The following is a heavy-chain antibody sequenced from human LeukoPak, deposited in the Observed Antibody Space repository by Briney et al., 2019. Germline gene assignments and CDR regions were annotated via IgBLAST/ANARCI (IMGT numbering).Heavy chain of an antibody. CDR3: ARDLAERYFDWLFPNFDY. V-gene: IGHV1-18*01. Sequence: ASVKVSCKASGYNFNSYGINWVRQAPGQGLEWMGWIRPYNGNTNYAQRLQGRVTMTTDTSTSTAYMELRSLRSDDTAIYYCARDLAERYFDWLFPNFDYWGQGTLVTVSS. CDR2: IRPYNGNT. J-gene: IGHJ4*02. CDR1: GYNFNSYG. D-gene: IGHD3-9*01.